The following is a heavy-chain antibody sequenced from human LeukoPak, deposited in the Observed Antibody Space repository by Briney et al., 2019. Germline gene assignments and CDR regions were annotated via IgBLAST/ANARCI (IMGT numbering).Heavy chain of an antibody. CDR3: ARVASSVPDY. V-gene: IGHV4-59*08. CDR2: IYYTGST. J-gene: IGHJ4*02. D-gene: IGHD3-10*01. CDR1: GGSISGFY. Sequence: SETLSLTCTVSGGSISGFYWSWIRQPPGKGLEWFGYIYYTGSTNYNPSLKSRVTISVDTSKNQFSLRLTSVTAADTAVYYCARVASSVPDYWGQGTLSPSPQ.